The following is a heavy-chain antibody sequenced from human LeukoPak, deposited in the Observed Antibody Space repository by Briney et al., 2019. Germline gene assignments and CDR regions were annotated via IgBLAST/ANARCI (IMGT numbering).Heavy chain of an antibody. Sequence: GGSLRLSCAASGFTFSSYAMSWVRQAPGKGLEWVSAISGSGGSTYYADSVKGRFTISRDNSKNTLYLQMNSLRAEDTAVYYCAKFKGYCSGGSCDAVDYWGRGTLVTVSS. V-gene: IGHV3-23*01. J-gene: IGHJ4*02. CDR2: ISGSGGST. CDR1: GFTFSSYA. CDR3: AKFKGYCSGGSCDAVDY. D-gene: IGHD2-15*01.